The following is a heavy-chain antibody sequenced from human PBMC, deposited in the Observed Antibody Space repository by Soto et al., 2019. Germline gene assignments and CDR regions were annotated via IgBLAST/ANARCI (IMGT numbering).Heavy chain of an antibody. J-gene: IGHJ6*04. CDR3: AREAIIMVRGVSRHYYYYGMEV. V-gene: IGHV6-1*01. CDR2: TYYRSKLSN. Sequence: QTVSLTLESSGWNVSSYVGASNWLKQSPWRGLEWLGRTYYRSKLSNDYTECVKSRITINXDTCXNQFSLQRKSVTPEDTAVSYCAREAIIMVRGVSRHYYYYGMEVGGKGTTVTVSS. CDR1: GWNVSSYVGA. D-gene: IGHD3-10*01.